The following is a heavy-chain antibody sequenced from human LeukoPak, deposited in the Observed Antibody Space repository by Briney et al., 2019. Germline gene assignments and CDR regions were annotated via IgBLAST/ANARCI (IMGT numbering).Heavy chain of an antibody. V-gene: IGHV3-21*01. D-gene: IGHD1-26*01. CDR2: ISSSSSYI. J-gene: IGHJ4*02. CDR3: ARGAWGSGSYFRY. CDR1: GFTFSSYS. Sequence: GGSLRLSCAASGFTFSSYSTNWVRQAPGKGLEWVSSISSSSSYIYYADSVKGRFTISRDNAKNSLYLQMNSLRAEDTAVYYCARGAWGSGSYFRYWGQGTLVTVSS.